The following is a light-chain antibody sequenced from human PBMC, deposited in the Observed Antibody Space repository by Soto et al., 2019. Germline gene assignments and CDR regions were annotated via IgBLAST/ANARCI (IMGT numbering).Light chain of an antibody. J-gene: IGKJ1*01. Sequence: DIQMTQSPSTLSASVGDRVTITCRASQSISSWLAWYQQKPGQAPKPLTYKASTLQSGEQSRFSGSGAGTEFSLANSSLQPDDSETYYCRQYKANFTYAQGTQEE. V-gene: IGKV1-5*03. CDR1: QSISSW. CDR2: KAS. CDR3: RQYKANFT.